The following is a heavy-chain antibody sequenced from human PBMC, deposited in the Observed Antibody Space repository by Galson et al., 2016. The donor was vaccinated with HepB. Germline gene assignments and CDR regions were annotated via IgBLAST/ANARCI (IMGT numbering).Heavy chain of an antibody. J-gene: IGHJ4*02. V-gene: IGHV3-21*01. D-gene: IGHD2-2*01. CDR2: ITGSSANYI. Sequence: SLRLSCAASGFTFSSYAMHWVRQAPGKGLEWVSSITGSSANYIFYPDSVKGRFTISRDNAKNSLYMQMNSLRAEDTAVYYCSRAIYCSSSNCQGYYFDYWGQGTLVTVSS. CDR1: GFTFSSYA. CDR3: SRAIYCSSSNCQGYYFDY.